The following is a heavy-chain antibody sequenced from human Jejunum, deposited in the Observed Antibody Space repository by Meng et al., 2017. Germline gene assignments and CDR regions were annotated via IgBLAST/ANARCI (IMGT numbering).Heavy chain of an antibody. CDR1: GYSFSTYW. CDR2: IDPNTGDT. V-gene: IGHV1-2*02. Sequence: ASVKVSCKASGYSFSTYWLHWVRQAPGQGLEWLGYIDPNTGDTKYAEKFQARVTMTRDTSISTAYMELSDLRSEDTAVYYCARGVVLGTARCLDAWGQGKLVNGAS. CDR3: ARGVVLGTARCLDA. J-gene: IGHJ5*02. D-gene: IGHD7-27*01.